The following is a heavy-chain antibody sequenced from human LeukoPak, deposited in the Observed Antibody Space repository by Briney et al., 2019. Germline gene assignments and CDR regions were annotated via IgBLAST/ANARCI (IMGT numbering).Heavy chain of an antibody. Sequence: ASVKVSCKASGYTFTGYYMHWVRQAPGQGLEWMGWINPNSGGTNYAQKFQSRLTLSSDTAMRTAYMELSSLKSDDPAVYYCARVRTKTIFGASDAFDLWGQGTLVTVSS. J-gene: IGHJ3*01. CDR1: GYTFTGYY. V-gene: IGHV1-2*02. CDR2: INPNSGGT. CDR3: ARVRTKTIFGASDAFDL. D-gene: IGHD3-3*01.